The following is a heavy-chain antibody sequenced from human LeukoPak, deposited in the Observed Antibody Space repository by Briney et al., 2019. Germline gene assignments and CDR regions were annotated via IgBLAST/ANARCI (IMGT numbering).Heavy chain of an antibody. D-gene: IGHD3-22*01. Sequence: SVNVSCKASGGTFSSYAISWVRQAPGQGLEWMGGIIPIFGTANYAQKFQGRVTITADESTSTAYMELSSLRSEDTAVYYCARGGYYDSSAYYSCVFDIWCQGTMVTVSS. CDR2: IIPIFGTA. CDR3: ARGGYYDSSAYYSCVFDI. J-gene: IGHJ3*02. V-gene: IGHV1-69*13. CDR1: GGTFSSYA.